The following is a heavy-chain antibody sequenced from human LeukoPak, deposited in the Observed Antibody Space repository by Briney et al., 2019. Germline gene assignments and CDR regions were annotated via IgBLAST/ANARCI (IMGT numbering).Heavy chain of an antibody. CDR1: GYTFTRYY. V-gene: IGHV1-46*01. D-gene: IGHD2-21*01. Sequence: ASVKVSCKASGYTFTRYYMHWVRQAPGQGLEWMGMINLSGGDTTYAQKLQGRVTMTRDTSTSTVYMELSSLRSEDTAVYYCARENGGEDYWGQGTLVTVSS. CDR2: INLSGGDT. J-gene: IGHJ4*02. CDR3: ARENGGEDY.